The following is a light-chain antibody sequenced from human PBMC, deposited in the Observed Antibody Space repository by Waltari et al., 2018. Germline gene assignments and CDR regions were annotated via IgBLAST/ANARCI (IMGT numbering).Light chain of an antibody. CDR1: QSIGSR. CDR3: HQIASLPRT. CDR2: YAS. V-gene: IGKV6D-21*02. Sequence: EIVLTQSPEFQSVTPEEKVTITCRASQSIGSRLHWYQQKPNQSPKLLIKYASQSISGVHARFSGSGSGTDFTLTINSLEAEDAAVYYCHQIASLPRTFGPGTKVEIK. J-gene: IGKJ1*01.